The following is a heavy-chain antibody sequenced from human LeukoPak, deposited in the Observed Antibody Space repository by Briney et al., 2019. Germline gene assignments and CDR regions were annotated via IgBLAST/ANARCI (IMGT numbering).Heavy chain of an antibody. Sequence: SETLSLTCTVSGGSISSYYWSWIRQPDGKGLGWIGRIYTSGSTNYNPSLKSRVTMSVDTSKNQFSLKLSSVTVADTAVYYCAGRKVRGVGYFDYWGQGTLVTVSS. CDR3: AGRKVRGVGYFDY. CDR2: IYTSGST. V-gene: IGHV4-4*07. D-gene: IGHD3-10*01. CDR1: GGSISSYY. J-gene: IGHJ4*02.